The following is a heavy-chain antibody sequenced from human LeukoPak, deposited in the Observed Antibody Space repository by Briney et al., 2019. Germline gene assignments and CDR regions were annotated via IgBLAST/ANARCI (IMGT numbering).Heavy chain of an antibody. Sequence: GGSLRLSCAASGFTVSSNYMSWVRQAPGKGLERVSVIYSGGSTYYADSVKGRFTISRHNSKNTLYLQMNSLRAEDTAVYYCARLKLLSWFDPWGQGTLVTVSS. CDR3: ARLKLLSWFDP. CDR1: GFTVSSNY. D-gene: IGHD4-23*01. J-gene: IGHJ5*02. CDR2: IYSGGST. V-gene: IGHV3-53*04.